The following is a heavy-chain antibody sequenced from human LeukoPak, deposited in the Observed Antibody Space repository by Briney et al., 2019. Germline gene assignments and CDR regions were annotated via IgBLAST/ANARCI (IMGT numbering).Heavy chain of an antibody. CDR1: GGSFSGYY. CDR2: INHSGST. Sequence: SETLSLTCAVYGGSFSGYYWSWIRQPPGKGLEWIGEINHSGSTNYNPSLKSRVTISVDTSKNQFSLKLSSVTAADTAVYYCASSTARYFDYWGQGTLVTVS. V-gene: IGHV4-34*01. J-gene: IGHJ4*02. D-gene: IGHD4-17*01. CDR3: ASSTARYFDY.